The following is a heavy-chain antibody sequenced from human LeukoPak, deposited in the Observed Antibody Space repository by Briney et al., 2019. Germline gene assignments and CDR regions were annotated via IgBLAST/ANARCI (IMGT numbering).Heavy chain of an antibody. CDR2: IWFDRSNK. J-gene: IGHJ3*02. V-gene: IGHV3-33*01. Sequence: GRSLRLSCAASGFTFSSYGTHWVRQAPGKGLEWVAVIWFDRSNKYYADSVKGRFTISRDNSKNTLYLQMNSLSAEDTAVYYCARGKEQQLYAFDIWGQGTMVTVSS. D-gene: IGHD6-13*01. CDR3: ARGKEQQLYAFDI. CDR1: GFTFSSYG.